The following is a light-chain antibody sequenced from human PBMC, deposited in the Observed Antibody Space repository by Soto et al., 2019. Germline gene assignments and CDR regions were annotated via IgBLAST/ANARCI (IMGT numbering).Light chain of an antibody. J-gene: IGKJ1*01. CDR2: DAS. V-gene: IGKV1-33*01. CDR3: QQSYTSQWT. Sequence: DIQLTQSPSSLSASVGDRVTITCQASQAIITYLNWFQQKPGKAPKLLIYDASHLETGAPSRFSGSGSGTAFTFTISSLQPEDIGTYYCQQSYTSQWTFGQGTKVDIK. CDR1: QAIITY.